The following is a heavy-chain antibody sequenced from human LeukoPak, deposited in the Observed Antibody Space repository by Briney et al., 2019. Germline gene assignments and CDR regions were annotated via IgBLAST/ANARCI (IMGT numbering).Heavy chain of an antibody. D-gene: IGHD3-22*01. Sequence: PSETLSLTCTVSGGSISSYYWSWIRQPAGKGLEWIGRIYTSGSTNYNPSLKSRVTMSVDTSKNQFSLKLSSVTAADTAVYYCARGPYDSSGYYYVVAFDIWGQGTMVTVSS. V-gene: IGHV4-4*07. CDR1: GGSISSYY. CDR3: ARGPYDSSGYYYVVAFDI. J-gene: IGHJ3*02. CDR2: IYTSGST.